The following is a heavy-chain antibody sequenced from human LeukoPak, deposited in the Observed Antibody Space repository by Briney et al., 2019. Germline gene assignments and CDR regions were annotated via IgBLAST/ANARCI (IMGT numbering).Heavy chain of an antibody. CDR3: ASLRPAAPRYYYYYMDV. J-gene: IGHJ6*03. Sequence: SETLSLTCAVYGGSFSGYYWSWIRQPPGKGLEWIGEINHSGSTNYNPSLKSRVTISVDTSKNQFSLKLSSVTAADTAVYYCASLRPAAPRYYYYYMDVWGKGTTVTVSS. CDR1: GGSFSGYY. D-gene: IGHD2-2*01. V-gene: IGHV4-34*01. CDR2: INHSGST.